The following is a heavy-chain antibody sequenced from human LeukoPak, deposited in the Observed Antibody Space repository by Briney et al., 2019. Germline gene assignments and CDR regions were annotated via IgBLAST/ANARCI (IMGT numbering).Heavy chain of an antibody. CDR1: GYTFTGYY. Sequence: ASVKVSCKASGYTFTGYYMHWVRQAPGQGLEWMGWINPNSGDTNYAQKFQGRVTMTRDTSISTAYMELSRLRSGDTAVYHCARAIGELLVKLESSGEGTLVTVSS. J-gene: IGHJ4*02. CDR3: ARAIGELLVKLES. V-gene: IGHV1-2*02. CDR2: INPNSGDT. D-gene: IGHD4-17*01.